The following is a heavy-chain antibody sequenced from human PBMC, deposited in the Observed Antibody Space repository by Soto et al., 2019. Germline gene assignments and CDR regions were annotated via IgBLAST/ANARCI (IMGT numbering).Heavy chain of an antibody. CDR1: GGSISSYY. Sequence: PSETLSLSCTVSGGSISSYYWSWIRQPPGKGLEWIGYIYYSGSTNYNPSLKSRVTISVDTSKNQFSLKLSSVTAADTAVYYCACYLRPQCSSRCTHVCGKRTTRT. V-gene: IGHV4-59*08. J-gene: IGHJ6*03. CDR2: IYYSGST. D-gene: IGHD3-16*02. CDR3: ACYLRPQCSSRCTHV.